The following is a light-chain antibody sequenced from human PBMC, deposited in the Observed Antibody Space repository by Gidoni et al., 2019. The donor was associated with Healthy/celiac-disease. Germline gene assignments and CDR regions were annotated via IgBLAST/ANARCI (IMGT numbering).Light chain of an antibody. V-gene: IGKV3-20*01. CDR1: QCVSSSY. CDR3: QQYGSSPRT. J-gene: IGKJ1*01. CDR2: GAS. Sequence: EIVLTQSPGTLSLSPGERATHACRASQCVSSSYLAWYQQKPGQAPRLLIYGASSRATGIPDRFSGSGSGTDFTLTISRLEPEDFAVYYCQQYGSSPRTFGQGTKVEIK.